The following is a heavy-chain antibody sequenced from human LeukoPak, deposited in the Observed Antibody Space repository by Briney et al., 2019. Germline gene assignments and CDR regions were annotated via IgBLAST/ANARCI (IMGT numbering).Heavy chain of an antibody. CDR2: INPNSGGG. V-gene: IGHV1-2*02. D-gene: IGHD5-18*01. J-gene: IGHJ4*02. CDR3: ARDASGYLYFDY. CDR1: GYTFTGYY. Sequence: ASVKVSCKASGYTFTGYYMHWVRQAPGQGLEWMGWINPNSGGGNYAQKFQGRVTMTRDTSISTAYMELSRLRSDDTAVYDCARDASGYLYFDYWGQGTLVTVPP.